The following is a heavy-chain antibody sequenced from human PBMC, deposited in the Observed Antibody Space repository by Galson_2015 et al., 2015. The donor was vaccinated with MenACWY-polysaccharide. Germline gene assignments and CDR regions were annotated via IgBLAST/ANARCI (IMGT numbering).Heavy chain of an antibody. J-gene: IGHJ3*02. CDR2: ISDDGNTM. V-gene: IGHV3-30*03. CDR3: ARANATIGGAFDI. D-gene: IGHD1-26*01. CDR1: GFIFRRSG. Sequence: SLRLSCAASGFIFRRSGMHWVRQRPGKGLEWVAVISDDGNTMHYGDSLKGRVSISRDNSENTLFLQMNSLRVGDTAVYYCARANATIGGAFDIWGHGTTVTVSS.